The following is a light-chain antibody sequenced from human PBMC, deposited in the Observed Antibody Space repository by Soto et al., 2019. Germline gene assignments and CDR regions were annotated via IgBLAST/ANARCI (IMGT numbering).Light chain of an antibody. CDR2: SAS. CDR3: QQSYSTPPT. Sequence: DIQMTQSPSSLSAFVGDRVTITCRASQTIFTCLNWYQQKPGKAPRLLIYSASTLQSGVPSRFSGSGSGTDFTLTISSLQPEDFATYYCQQSYSTPPTFGQGTKVEIK. V-gene: IGKV1-39*01. J-gene: IGKJ1*01. CDR1: QTIFTC.